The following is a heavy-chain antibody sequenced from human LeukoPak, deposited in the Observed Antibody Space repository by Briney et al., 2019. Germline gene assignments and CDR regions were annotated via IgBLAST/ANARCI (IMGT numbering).Heavy chain of an antibody. D-gene: IGHD3-16*01. J-gene: IGHJ3*02. CDR2: IYYSGST. CDR1: GGSISSYY. CDR3: ARVTPSGGEAFDI. Sequence: SETLSLTCTVSGGSISSYYWSWIRQPPGKGLEWIGYIYYSGSTNYNPSLKSRVTISVDTSKNQFSLKLSSVTAADTAVYYCARVTPSGGEAFDIWGQGTMVIVSS. V-gene: IGHV4-59*01.